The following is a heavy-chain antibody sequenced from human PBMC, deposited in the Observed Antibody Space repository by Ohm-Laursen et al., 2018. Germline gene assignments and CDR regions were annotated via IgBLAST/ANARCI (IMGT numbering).Heavy chain of an antibody. CDR1: GFTFSNAW. Sequence: SLRLSCAASGFTFSNAWMSWVRQAPGKGLEWVGRIKSKTDGRTTDYAAPVKGRFTISRDDSKNTLYLQMNSLKTEDTAVYYCTTHSSSFDYWGQGTLVTVSS. V-gene: IGHV3-15*01. CDR2: IKSKTDGRTT. J-gene: IGHJ4*02. CDR3: TTHSSSFDY. D-gene: IGHD6-6*01.